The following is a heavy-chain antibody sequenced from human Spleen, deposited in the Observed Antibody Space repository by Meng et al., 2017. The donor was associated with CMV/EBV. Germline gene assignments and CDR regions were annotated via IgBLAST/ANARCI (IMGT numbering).Heavy chain of an antibody. CDR3: ARDGKPPVRRTMIRIRKSYGMDV. CDR1: GYTFSSYG. D-gene: IGHD3-16*01. J-gene: IGHJ6*02. V-gene: IGHV1-18*01. CDR2: ISAYDGDT. Sequence: ASVKVSCKASGYTFSSYGISWVRQAPGQGLEWMGWISAYDGDTNYPKKFQGRVTMTTDTSTSTAYMELRSLRSDDTAVYYCARDGKPPVRRTMIRIRKSYGMDVWGQGTTVTVSS.